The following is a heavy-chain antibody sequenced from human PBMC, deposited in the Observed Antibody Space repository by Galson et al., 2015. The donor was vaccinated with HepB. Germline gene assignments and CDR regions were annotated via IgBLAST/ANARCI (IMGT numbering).Heavy chain of an antibody. V-gene: IGHV3-30*02. CDR1: GFTFSSYG. Sequence: SLRLSCAASGFTFSSYGMHWVRQAPGKGLEWVAFIRYDGSNKYYADSVKGRFTISRDNSKNTLYLQMNSLRAEDTAVYYCARTILPGIAVAATIDYWGQGTLVTVSS. J-gene: IGHJ4*02. CDR2: IRYDGSNK. D-gene: IGHD6-19*01. CDR3: ARTILPGIAVAATIDY.